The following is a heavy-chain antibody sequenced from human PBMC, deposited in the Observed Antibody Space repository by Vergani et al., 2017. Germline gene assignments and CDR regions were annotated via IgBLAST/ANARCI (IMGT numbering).Heavy chain of an antibody. V-gene: IGHV3-7*01. CDR2: IKQDGSEK. J-gene: IGHJ3*02. D-gene: IGHD3-22*01. Sequence: EVQLVESGGGLVQPGGSLRLSCAASGFTFSSYWMSGVRQAPGKGLEWVANIKQDGSEKYYVDSVKGRFTISRDNAKNSLYLQMNSLRAEDTAVYYCARDSGASYYYARSCYRVHDAFYIWGQGTMVTVSS. CDR3: ARDSGASYYYARSCYRVHDAFYI. CDR1: GFTFSSYW.